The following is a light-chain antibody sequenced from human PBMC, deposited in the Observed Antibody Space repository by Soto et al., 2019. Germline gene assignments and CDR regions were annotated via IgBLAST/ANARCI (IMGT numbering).Light chain of an antibody. Sequence: QSALTQPASVSGSPGQSITISCTGTSSDVGSYNLVSWYQQQPGRAPKLMIFEVSKRPSGVSNRFSASKSGNTASLTISGLQAGDEADYYCCSYAGSSTLIFGGGTKLTVL. CDR1: SSDVGSYNL. CDR2: EVS. V-gene: IGLV2-23*02. CDR3: CSYAGSSTLI. J-gene: IGLJ2*01.